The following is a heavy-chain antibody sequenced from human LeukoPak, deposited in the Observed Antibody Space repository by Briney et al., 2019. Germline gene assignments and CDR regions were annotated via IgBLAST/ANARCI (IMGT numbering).Heavy chain of an antibody. Sequence: GGSLRLSCAASGFTFSSYAMSWVRQAPGKGLEWVAVISYDGSNKYYADSVKGRFTISRDNSKNTLYLQMNSLRAEDTAVYYCAKAGCCSGPSFDYWGQGALVTVSS. V-gene: IGHV3-30*18. CDR2: ISYDGSNK. CDR3: AKAGCCSGPSFDY. D-gene: IGHD6-19*01. J-gene: IGHJ4*02. CDR1: GFTFSSYA.